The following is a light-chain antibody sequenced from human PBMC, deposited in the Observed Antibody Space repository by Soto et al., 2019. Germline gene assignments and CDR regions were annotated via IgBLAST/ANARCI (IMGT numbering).Light chain of an antibody. J-gene: IGLJ2*01. CDR3: SSYASSNNLV. CDR1: SNDVGGYHY. V-gene: IGLV2-8*01. Sequence: QSALTQPPSASGSPGQSVTISCTGTSNDVGGYHYVSWYQQHPGKAPKLMIYEVSKRPSGVPDRFSGSKSGNTASLTVSGLQAEDEADYYCSSYASSNNLVFGGGTKFTVL. CDR2: EVS.